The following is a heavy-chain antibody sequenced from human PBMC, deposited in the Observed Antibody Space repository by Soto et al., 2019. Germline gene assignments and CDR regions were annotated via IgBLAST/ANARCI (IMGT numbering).Heavy chain of an antibody. Sequence: QVQLVESGGGVVQPGRSLRLSCAASGFTFSSYGMHWVRQAPGKGLEWVAVIWYDGSNKYYADSVKGRFTISRDNSKNTLYLQMNSLRAEDTAVYYCARDVAPYCSGGRCYSALQYWGQGTLVTVSS. CDR3: ARDVAPYCSGGRCYSALQY. J-gene: IGHJ4*02. CDR2: IWYDGSNK. V-gene: IGHV3-33*01. D-gene: IGHD2-15*01. CDR1: GFTFSSYG.